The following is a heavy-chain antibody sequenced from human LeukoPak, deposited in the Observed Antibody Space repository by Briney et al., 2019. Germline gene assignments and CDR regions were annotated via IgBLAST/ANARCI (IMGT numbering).Heavy chain of an antibody. J-gene: IGHJ4*02. CDR3: ARNYYDSSGYHYFDY. D-gene: IGHD3-22*01. V-gene: IGHV1-18*01. CDR2: ISAYNGNT. Sequence: ASVKVSCKASGYTFTSYGITWVRQAPGQGLEWMGWISAYNGNTNYAQKLQGRVTMTTDTSTSTAYMELRSLRSDDTAVYYCARNYYDSSGYHYFDYWGQGTLVTVSS. CDR1: GYTFTSYG.